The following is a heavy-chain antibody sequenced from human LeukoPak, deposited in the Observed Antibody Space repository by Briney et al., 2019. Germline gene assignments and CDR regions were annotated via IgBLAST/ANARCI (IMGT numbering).Heavy chain of an antibody. CDR3: AKDILAAGLFFDY. CDR2: ISSSSSTT. D-gene: IGHD6-13*01. CDR1: GFTLSSYS. V-gene: IGHV3-48*04. J-gene: IGHJ4*02. Sequence: GGSLRLSCAASGFTLSSYSMNWVRQAPGKGLEWVSYISSSSSTTYYADSVKGRFTISRDDAQNSLYLQMNSLRADDTAVYYCAKDILAAGLFFDYWGQGILVTVSS.